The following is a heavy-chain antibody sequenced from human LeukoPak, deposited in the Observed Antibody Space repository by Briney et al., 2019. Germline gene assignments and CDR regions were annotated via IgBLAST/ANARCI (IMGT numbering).Heavy chain of an antibody. J-gene: IGHJ4*02. CDR1: GFTLSSQA. Sequence: PGGSLRLSCAASGFTLSSQAMSWVRQAPGKGLECVSTIGISDVDRHYADSVKGRFTISRDNSKNTLYLQMNSLRADDTAVYYCAKDAPGAGGFDYWGQGTLVTASS. D-gene: IGHD1-14*01. CDR3: AKDAPGAGGFDY. CDR2: IGISDVDR. V-gene: IGHV3-23*01.